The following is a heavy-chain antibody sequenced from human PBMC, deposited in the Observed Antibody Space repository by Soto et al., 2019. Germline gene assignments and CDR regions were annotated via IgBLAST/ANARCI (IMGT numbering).Heavy chain of an antibody. CDR1: GFTFSSYS. Sequence: GESLKISCAASGFTFSSYSMNWVRQAPRKGLEWGSSISSSSSYIYYADSVKGRFTISRDNAKNSLYLQMKSLRAEDTAVYYCARWPISDVVGAITSSDYWGQGTLVTVSS. J-gene: IGHJ4*02. CDR2: ISSSSSYI. V-gene: IGHV3-21*01. CDR3: ARWPISDVVGAITSSDY. D-gene: IGHD1-26*01.